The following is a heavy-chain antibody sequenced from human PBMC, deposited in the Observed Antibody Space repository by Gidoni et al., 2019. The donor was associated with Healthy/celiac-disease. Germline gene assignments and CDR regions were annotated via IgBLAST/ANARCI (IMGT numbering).Heavy chain of an antibody. CDR2: IYYSGST. Sequence: QVQLQESGPGLVKPSQTLSLTCTVSGGSISSGDYYWSWIRQPPGKGLEWIGYIYYSGSTYYNPSLKSRVTISVDTSKNQFSLKLSSVTAADTAVYYCARDLGGYYDSSGFAFDIWGQGTMVTVSS. J-gene: IGHJ3*02. D-gene: IGHD3-22*01. V-gene: IGHV4-30-4*01. CDR1: GGSISSGDYY. CDR3: ARDLGGYYDSSGFAFDI.